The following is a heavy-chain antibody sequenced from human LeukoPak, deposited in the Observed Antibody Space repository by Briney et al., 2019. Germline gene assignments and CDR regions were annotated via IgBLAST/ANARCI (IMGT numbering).Heavy chain of an antibody. CDR1: GGTFSSYA. CDR3: ARSGYYDSGGYLLAFDI. D-gene: IGHD3-22*01. V-gene: IGHV1-69*05. CDR2: IIPIFGTA. J-gene: IGHJ3*02. Sequence: GASVKVSCKASGGTFSSYAISWVRQAPGQGLEWMGGIIPIFGTANYAQKFQGRVTITTDESTSTVYMELSSLRSEDTAVYYCARSGYYDSGGYLLAFDIWGQGTMVTVSS.